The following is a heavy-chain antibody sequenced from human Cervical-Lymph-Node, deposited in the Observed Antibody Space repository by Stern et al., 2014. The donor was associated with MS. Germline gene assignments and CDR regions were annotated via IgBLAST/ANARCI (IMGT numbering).Heavy chain of an antibody. V-gene: IGHV1-69*11. D-gene: IGHD2-15*01. CDR2: IIPILDTT. CDR1: GDTFSTHA. CDR3: AREKSDCSGGSCFSSLDY. J-gene: IGHJ4*02. Sequence: QVQLVQSGAEVKKPGSSVKVSCKSSGDTFSTHAISWVRQAPGQGLERMGRIIPILDTTDYAQKFQGRRTIDADESTSTAYMELSSLTPDDTAVYYCAREKSDCSGGSCFSSLDYWGQGTLVTVSS.